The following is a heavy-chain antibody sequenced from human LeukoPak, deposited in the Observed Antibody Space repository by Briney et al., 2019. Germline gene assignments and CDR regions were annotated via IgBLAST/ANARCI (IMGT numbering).Heavy chain of an antibody. D-gene: IGHD6-19*01. J-gene: IGHJ3*02. CDR3: AKDVGIAVAPDAFDI. CDR1: GFPFSSYG. CDR2: ISYDGSNK. Sequence: GGPLSLSCAASGFPFSSYGMHWVRQAQAKGLDWVAVISYDGSNKYYADSVKGRFTISRDNSKNTLYLQMNSLRAEDTAVYYCAKDVGIAVAPDAFDIWGQGTMVTVSS. V-gene: IGHV3-30*18.